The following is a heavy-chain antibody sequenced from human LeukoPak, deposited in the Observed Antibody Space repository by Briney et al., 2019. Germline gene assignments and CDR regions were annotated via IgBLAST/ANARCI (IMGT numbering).Heavy chain of an antibody. Sequence: GGSLRLSCAASGFTFSSNSMNWVRQVPGRGLEWVSVITNNGATTYYADSVKGRFTISRDNSKNMLYLQMNSLRAEDTAVYYCAKDWGYGSGTYYPHWGQGTLVTVSS. J-gene: IGHJ4*02. CDR3: AKDWGYGSGTYYPH. D-gene: IGHD3-10*01. V-gene: IGHV3-23*01. CDR2: ITNNGATT. CDR1: GFTFSSNS.